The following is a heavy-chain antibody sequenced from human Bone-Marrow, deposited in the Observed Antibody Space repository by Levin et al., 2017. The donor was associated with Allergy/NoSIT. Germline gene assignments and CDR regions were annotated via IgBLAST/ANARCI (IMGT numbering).Heavy chain of an antibody. CDR3: ARDLVGYDAFEV. V-gene: IGHV1-2*06. CDR2: INPDNGGT. J-gene: IGHJ3*01. D-gene: IGHD6-25*01. CDR1: GYTFNDYY. Sequence: ASVKVSCKASGYTFNDYYIHWVRQAPGQGLEWMGRINPDNGGTTYAQKFQGRVTLTTDSSVSTAYMELTSLTSDDTALLFCARDLVGYDAFEVWGQGSMIAVSS.